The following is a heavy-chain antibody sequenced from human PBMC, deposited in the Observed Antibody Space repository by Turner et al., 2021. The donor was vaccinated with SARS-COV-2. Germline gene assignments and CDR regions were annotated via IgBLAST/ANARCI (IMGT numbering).Heavy chain of an antibody. Sequence: VQLVGSGGGVVPPGRSLGLPCSASWFPFSTYGMHWVRQAPGKGLEWVAVISYDGTNKYYADSVKGRFTISRDNSKNTLYLQMNSLRPEDTAVYYCAKSGGMYCSGGSCYSSYFDYWGQGTLVTVSS. J-gene: IGHJ4*02. V-gene: IGHV3-30*18. CDR2: ISYDGTNK. D-gene: IGHD2-15*01. CDR3: AKSGGMYCSGGSCYSSYFDY. CDR1: WFPFSTYG.